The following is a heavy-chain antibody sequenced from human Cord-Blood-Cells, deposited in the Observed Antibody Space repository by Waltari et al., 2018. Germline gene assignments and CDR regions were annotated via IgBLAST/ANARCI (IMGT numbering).Heavy chain of an antibody. Sequence: QVQLVQSGAEVKKPGASVKVSCKASGYTFTSYDINWVRQATGQGLEWMGWMNPNSGNTGYAQKFQGRVTMTRNTSTSTAYMELSSLRSEDTAVYYCARLPSLKAARNWFDPWGQGTLVTVSS. D-gene: IGHD6-6*01. CDR2: MNPNSGNT. J-gene: IGHJ5*02. V-gene: IGHV1-8*01. CDR1: GYTFTSYD. CDR3: ARLPSLKAARNWFDP.